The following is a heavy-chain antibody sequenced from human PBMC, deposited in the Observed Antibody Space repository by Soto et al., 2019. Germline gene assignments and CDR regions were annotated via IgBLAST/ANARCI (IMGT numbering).Heavy chain of an antibody. D-gene: IGHD6-19*01. J-gene: IGHJ6*02. CDR2: IIPIFGTV. V-gene: IGHV1-69*12. CDR3: AIGVVAGNPTSSYYYGMDV. Sequence: QVQLLQSGAEVKKPGSSVRVSCEASGGTFRTYAISWVRQAPGQGLEWMGEIIPIFGTVNYAQKFQGRVTITADESTTTVCMELRSIRSEDTDVYYCAIGVVAGNPTSSYYYGMDVWGQGTTVTVSS. CDR1: GGTFRTYA.